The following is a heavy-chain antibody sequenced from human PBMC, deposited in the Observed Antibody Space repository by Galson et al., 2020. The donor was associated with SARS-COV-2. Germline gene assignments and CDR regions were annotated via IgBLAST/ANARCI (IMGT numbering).Heavy chain of an antibody. V-gene: IGHV4-61*08. Sequence: SETLSLTCTVSGDSVSSADNYWSWIRQPPGKGLEWVAYVFYSGSANYNPSLKSRVTMSVDTSKNQFSLKLRSVTAADTAVYYCARLHYVYGGNSRAFDIWGQGTRVTVSS. CDR1: GDSVSSADNY. CDR2: VFYSGSA. J-gene: IGHJ3*02. D-gene: IGHD2-21*02. CDR3: ARLHYVYGGNSRAFDI.